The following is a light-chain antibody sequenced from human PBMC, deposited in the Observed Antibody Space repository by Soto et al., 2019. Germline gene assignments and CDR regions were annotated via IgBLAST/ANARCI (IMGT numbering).Light chain of an antibody. V-gene: IGLV2-14*01. Sequence: QSGRTQPASVSVTPGQSITGSCTGSNSDVGIYDFVSWYQHHPGRAPKLIVSEVSHRPSGVSNRFSGSKSGNTASLTISGLQSEDEADYYCISYTSDDVRYVFGTGTKVTVL. CDR3: ISYTSDDVRYV. J-gene: IGLJ1*01. CDR2: EVS. CDR1: NSDVGIYDF.